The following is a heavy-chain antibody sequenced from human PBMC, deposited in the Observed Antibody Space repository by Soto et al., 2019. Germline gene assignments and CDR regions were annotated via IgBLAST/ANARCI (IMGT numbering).Heavy chain of an antibody. CDR1: GFTFSSYG. CDR2: IWYDGSNK. J-gene: IGHJ3*02. Sequence: PGGSLILSCAASGFTFSSYGMHWVRQAPGKGLEWVAVIWYDGSNKYYADSVKGRFTISRDNSKNTLYLQMNSLRAEDTAVYYCASLSGTTAFDIWGQGTMVTVSS. D-gene: IGHD1-1*01. V-gene: IGHV3-33*01. CDR3: ASLSGTTAFDI.